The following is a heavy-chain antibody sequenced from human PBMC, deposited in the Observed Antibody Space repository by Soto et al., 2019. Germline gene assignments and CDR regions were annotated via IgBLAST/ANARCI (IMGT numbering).Heavy chain of an antibody. V-gene: IGHV3-30-3*01. J-gene: IGHJ6*02. D-gene: IGHD4-4*01. CDR1: GFTFSSYA. CDR3: ARDRATLTYYFYGMDV. CDR2: ISYDGNNK. Sequence: QVQLEESGGGVVQPGRSLRLSCAASGFTFSSYAMYWVRQAPGKGLEWVAGISYDGNNKYYADSVKGRFTISRDNSKNTLYLQMNSLRAEDTALYYCARDRATLTYYFYGMDVWGQGTTVTVSS.